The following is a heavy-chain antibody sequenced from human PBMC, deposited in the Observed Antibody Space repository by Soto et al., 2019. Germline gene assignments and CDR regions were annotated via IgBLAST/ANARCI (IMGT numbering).Heavy chain of an antibody. Sequence: SETLSLTCAVSGGSISRGGYSWSWIRQPPGKGLEWIGYIYHSGSTYYNPSLKSRVTISVDRSKNQFSLKLSSVTAADTAVDSGVSFPDYRDDGPLVTV. V-gene: IGHV4-30-2*01. CDR3: VSFPDY. J-gene: IGHJ4*01. CDR1: GGSISRGGYS. CDR2: IYHSGST.